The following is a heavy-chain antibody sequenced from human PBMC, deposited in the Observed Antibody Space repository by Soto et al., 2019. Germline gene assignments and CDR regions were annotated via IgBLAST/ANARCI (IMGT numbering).Heavy chain of an antibody. CDR3: AKVPKPHRGVTEYGFDY. J-gene: IGHJ4*02. CDR1: GFTFSSYA. V-gene: IGHV3-23*01. Sequence: GYLRLSCAASGFTFSSYAMSWVRQAPGKGLESVSAMGGSGGSTYYADSVKGRFTISRDNSKNTLYLQMNSLRAEDTAVHYFAKVPKPHRGVTEYGFDYWGQGTLVTVSS. D-gene: IGHD3-10*01. CDR2: MGGSGGST.